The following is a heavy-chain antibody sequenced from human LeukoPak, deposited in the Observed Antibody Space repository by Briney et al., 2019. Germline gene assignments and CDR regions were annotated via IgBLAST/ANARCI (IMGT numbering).Heavy chain of an antibody. Sequence: PSETLSLTCTVPGGSISSSSYYWGWIRQPPGKGLEWIGSIYYSGSTYYNPSLKSRVTISVDTSKNQFSLKLSSVTAADTAVYYCANGGYSSGWYSHYYMDVWGKGTTVTISS. V-gene: IGHV4-39*01. CDR1: GGSISSSSYY. CDR2: IYYSGST. CDR3: ANGGYSSGWYSHYYMDV. D-gene: IGHD6-19*01. J-gene: IGHJ6*03.